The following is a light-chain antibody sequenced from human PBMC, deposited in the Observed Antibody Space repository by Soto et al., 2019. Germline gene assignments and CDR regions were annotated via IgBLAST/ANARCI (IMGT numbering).Light chain of an antibody. V-gene: IGKV3-20*01. Sequence: EIVLTQSPVTLPLPPGERATLSCRASQRVRSNYSGWYQQTPGQATRLLNFRSSSSASSIPGRFSGSGSGKDFTLTSSRLEHEDFAVYYCQQYGSAWTFGQGTKVDIK. CDR1: QRVRSNY. J-gene: IGKJ1*01. CDR2: RSS. CDR3: QQYGSAWT.